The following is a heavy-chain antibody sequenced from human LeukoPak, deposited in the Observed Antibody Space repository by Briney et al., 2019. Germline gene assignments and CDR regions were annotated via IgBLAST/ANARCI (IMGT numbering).Heavy chain of an antibody. J-gene: IGHJ4*02. CDR3: ARVVDYDSSGYFRYYFDY. CDR1: GGSISSYY. CDR2: IYYSGST. V-gene: IGHV4-59*01. D-gene: IGHD3-22*01. Sequence: SETLSLTCTVSGGSISSYYWSWIRQPPGKGLEWIGYIYYSGSTNYNPSLKSRVTISVDKSKNQFSLKLSSVTAADTAVYYCARVVDYDSSGYFRYYFDYWGQGTLVTVSS.